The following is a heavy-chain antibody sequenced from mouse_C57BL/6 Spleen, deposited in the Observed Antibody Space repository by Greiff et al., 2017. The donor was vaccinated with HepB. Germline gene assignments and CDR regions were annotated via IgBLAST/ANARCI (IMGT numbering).Heavy chain of an antibody. CDR2: IDPSDSYT. D-gene: IGHD1-1*01. V-gene: IGHV1-69*01. Sequence: QVQLKQSGAELVMPGASVKLSCKASGYTFTSYWMHWVKQRPGQGLEWIGEIDPSDSYTNYNQKFKGKSTLTVDKSSSTAYMQLSSLTSEDSAVYYCARAPPFYYYGSSLDYWGQGTTLTVSS. J-gene: IGHJ2*01. CDR1: GYTFTSYW. CDR3: ARAPPFYYYGSSLDY.